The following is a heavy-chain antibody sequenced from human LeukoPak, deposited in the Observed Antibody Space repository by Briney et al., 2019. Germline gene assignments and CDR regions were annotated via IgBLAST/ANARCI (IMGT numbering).Heavy chain of an antibody. CDR1: GYTFTGYY. CDR3: ARGGRYSYGSAYYYYYYMDV. D-gene: IGHD5-18*01. V-gene: IGHV1-2*02. CDR2: INPNSGGT. J-gene: IGHJ6*03. Sequence: EASVKVSCKASGYTFTGYYMHWVRQAPGQGLEWMGWINPNSGGTNYAQKFQGRVTMTRDTSISAAYMELSRLRSDDTAVYYCARGGRYSYGSAYYYYYYMDVWGKGTTVTVS.